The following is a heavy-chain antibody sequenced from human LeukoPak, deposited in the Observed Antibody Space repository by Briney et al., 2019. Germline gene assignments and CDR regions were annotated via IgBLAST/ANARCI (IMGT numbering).Heavy chain of an antibody. CDR2: IYHSGST. Sequence: PSGTLSLTCAVSGGSISSSNWWSWIRQPPGKGLEWIGYIYHSGSTYYNPSLKSRVTISVDRSKNQFSLKLSSVTAADTAVYYCARGGCSGGSCYSGYWGQGTLVTVSS. CDR3: ARGGCSGGSCYSGY. V-gene: IGHV4-4*02. J-gene: IGHJ4*02. CDR1: GGSISSSNW. D-gene: IGHD2-15*01.